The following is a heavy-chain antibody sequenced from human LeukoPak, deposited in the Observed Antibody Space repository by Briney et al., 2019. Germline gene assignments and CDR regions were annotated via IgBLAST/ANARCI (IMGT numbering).Heavy chain of an antibody. D-gene: IGHD6-13*01. J-gene: IGHJ4*02. CDR3: ARDRGIAAVADY. Sequence: SQTLSLTCTVSGASISSGGYYWSWIRQHPGKGLEWIGYIYYSGSTYYSPSLKSRVTISVDTSKNQFSLKLTSVTAADTAVYYCARDRGIAAVADYWGQGTLVTVSS. CDR1: GASISSGGYY. CDR2: IYYSGST. V-gene: IGHV4-31*03.